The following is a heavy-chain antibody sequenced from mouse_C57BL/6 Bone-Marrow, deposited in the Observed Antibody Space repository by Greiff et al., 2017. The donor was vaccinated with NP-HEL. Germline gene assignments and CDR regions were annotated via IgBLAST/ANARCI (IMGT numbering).Heavy chain of an antibody. V-gene: IGHV1-19*01. CDR3: ARGGAYYSNLYAMDY. Sequence: EVQVVESGPVLVKPGASVKMSCKASGYTFTDYYMNWVKQSHGKSLEWIGVINPYNGGTSYNQKFKGKATLTVDKSSSTAYMELNSLTSEDSAVYYCARGGAYYSNLYAMDYWGQGTSVTVSS. CDR1: GYTFTDYY. CDR2: INPYNGGT. J-gene: IGHJ4*01. D-gene: IGHD2-5*01.